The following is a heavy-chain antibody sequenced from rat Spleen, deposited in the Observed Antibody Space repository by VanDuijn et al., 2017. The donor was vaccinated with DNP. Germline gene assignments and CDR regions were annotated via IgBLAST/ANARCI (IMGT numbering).Heavy chain of an antibody. J-gene: IGHJ1*01. CDR2: ISYVGSST. V-gene: IGHV5-7*01. D-gene: IGHD1-12*02. Sequence: EVQLVESGGGLVQPGRSMKLSCAASGFTFSNYDMAWVRQAPKKGLEWVATISYVGSSTYYRDSVKGRFTISRDNAKSTLYLQMDSLRSEDTATYYCTPSDDGSYYSDWYFDFWGPGTMVTVSS. CDR1: GFTFSNYD. CDR3: TPSDDGSYYSDWYFDF.